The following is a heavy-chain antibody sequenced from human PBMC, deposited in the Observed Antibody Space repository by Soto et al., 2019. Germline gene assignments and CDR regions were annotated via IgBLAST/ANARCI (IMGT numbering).Heavy chain of an antibody. V-gene: IGHV3-23*01. J-gene: IGHJ4*02. D-gene: IGHD6-19*01. CDR2: ISGSGGST. CDR3: AKEGEHSSGWANFDY. CDR1: GFTFSSYA. Sequence: EVQLLESGGGLVQPGGSLRLSCAASGFTFSSYAMSWVRQAPGKGLEWVSAISGSGGSTYYADSVKGRFTISRDNSKNTLYLKMNSLRAEDTDVYYCAKEGEHSSGWANFDYWGQGTLVTVSS.